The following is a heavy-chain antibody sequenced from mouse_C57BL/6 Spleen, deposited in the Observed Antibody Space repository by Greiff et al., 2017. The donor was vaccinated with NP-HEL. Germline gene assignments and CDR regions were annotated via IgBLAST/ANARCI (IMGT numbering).Heavy chain of an antibody. V-gene: IGHV1-64*01. J-gene: IGHJ2*01. CDR3: ARSAIYDGYYVPLFDY. Sequence: QVQLQQSGAELVKPGASVKLSCKASGYTFTSYWMHWVKQRPGQGLEWIGMIHPNSGSTNYNEKFKSKATLTVDKSSSTAYMQLSSLTSEDSAVYYCARSAIYDGYYVPLFDYWGQGTTLTVSS. CDR1: GYTFTSYW. CDR2: IHPNSGST. D-gene: IGHD2-3*01.